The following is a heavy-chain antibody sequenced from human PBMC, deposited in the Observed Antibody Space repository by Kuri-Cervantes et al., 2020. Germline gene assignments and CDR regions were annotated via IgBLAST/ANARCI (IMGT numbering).Heavy chain of an antibody. J-gene: IGHJ4*02. CDR2: IYYTGIT. D-gene: IGHD2-21*01. V-gene: IGHV4-61*01. CDR3: ARDRAYGDYYSLFDY. Sequence: SETLSLTCRVFGGSVSSDSSYWSWIRQPPGKGLEWIGFIYYTGITNYNPSLKSRVTISVDTSKNQFSLKLSSVTAADTAVYFCARDRAYGDYYSLFDYWGPGALVTVSS. CDR1: GGSVSSDSSY.